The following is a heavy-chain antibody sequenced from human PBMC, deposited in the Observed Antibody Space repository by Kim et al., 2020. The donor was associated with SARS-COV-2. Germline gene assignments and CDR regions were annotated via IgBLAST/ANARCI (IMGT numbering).Heavy chain of an antibody. V-gene: IGHV4-59*01. CDR2: IYSNGRA. Sequence: SETLSLTCTVSGDSMNNYYWSWIRQSPGTGLQWIGYIYSNGRATYNPSLKSRVTMYIDTSKNHFSVTLTSVTAADTAVYFCAKVISGARIGVAFNVWGQGTLVTVSS. J-gene: IGHJ3*01. CDR1: GDSMNNYY. CDR3: AKVISGARIGVAFNV. D-gene: IGHD1-26*01.